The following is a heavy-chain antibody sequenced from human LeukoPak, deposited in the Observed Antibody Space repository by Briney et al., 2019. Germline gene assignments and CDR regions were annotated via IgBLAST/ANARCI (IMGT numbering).Heavy chain of an antibody. Sequence: PGGSLRLSCTASGFTFGDYAMSWVRQAPGKGLEWVGFIRSKAYGGTTEYAASVKGRFTISRDDSKSIAYLQMNSLKTEDTAVYYCTRDRQQLIRILDYWGQGTLVTVSS. CDR3: TRDRQQLIRILDY. CDR2: IRSKAYGGTT. J-gene: IGHJ4*02. D-gene: IGHD6-13*01. CDR1: GFTFGDYA. V-gene: IGHV3-49*04.